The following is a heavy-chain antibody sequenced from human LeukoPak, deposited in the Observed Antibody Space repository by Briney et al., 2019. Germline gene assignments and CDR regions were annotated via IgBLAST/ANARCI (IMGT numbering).Heavy chain of an antibody. D-gene: IGHD6-6*01. V-gene: IGHV1-2*02. CDR3: ARVKKREYSSSSSDY. CDR2: INPNSGGT. CDR1: GYTFTGYY. Sequence: ASVKVSCKASGYTFTGYYMHWVRQAPGQGLEWMGWINPNSGGTNYAQKFQGRVTMTRDTSISTAYMELSRLRSDDTAVYYCARVKKREYSSSSSDYWGQGTLVTVSS. J-gene: IGHJ4*02.